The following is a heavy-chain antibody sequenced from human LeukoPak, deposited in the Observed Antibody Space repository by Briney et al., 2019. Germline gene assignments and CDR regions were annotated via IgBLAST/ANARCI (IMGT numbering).Heavy chain of an antibody. CDR3: ARESPPSYGSGSYSSYFDY. J-gene: IGHJ4*02. Sequence: SVKVSCKVSGGTFTSFAISWVRQAPGQGRGWMGRIIPIFGIANYAQKFQGRVTITADKPTRTAYMELSSLRSEDTAVYYCARESPPSYGSGSYSSYFDYWGQGTLVTVSS. D-gene: IGHD3-10*01. CDR1: GGTFTSFA. CDR2: IIPIFGIA. V-gene: IGHV1-69*04.